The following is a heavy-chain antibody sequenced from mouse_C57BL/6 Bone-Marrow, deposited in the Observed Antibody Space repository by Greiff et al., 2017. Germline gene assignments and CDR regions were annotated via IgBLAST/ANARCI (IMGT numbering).Heavy chain of an antibody. J-gene: IGHJ3*01. CDR1: GFTFSDYY. CDR2: ISNGGGST. CDR3: ARHVWFAY. Sequence: EVKVVESGGGLVQPGGSLKLSCAASGFTFSDYYMYWVRQTPEKRLEWVAYISNGGGSTYYPDTVKGRFTISRDNAKNTLYLQMSRLKSEDTAMYYCARHVWFAYWGQGTLVTVSA. V-gene: IGHV5-12*01.